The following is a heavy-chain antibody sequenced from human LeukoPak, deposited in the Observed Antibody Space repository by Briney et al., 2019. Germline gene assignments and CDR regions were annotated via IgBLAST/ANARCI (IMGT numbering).Heavy chain of an antibody. CDR1: GFTFSSYS. V-gene: IGHV3-21*01. CDR3: AREGSRIQDLDV. CDR2: IGSGSDT. Sequence: GSLRLSCAASGFTFSSYSMNWVRQAPGKGLEWVSSIGSGSDTFHADSVKGRFAISRDNAKNSLYLQMSSLRDEDSAVYYCAREGSRIQDLDVWGQGPTLTVSS. D-gene: IGHD5-18*01. J-gene: IGHJ6*02.